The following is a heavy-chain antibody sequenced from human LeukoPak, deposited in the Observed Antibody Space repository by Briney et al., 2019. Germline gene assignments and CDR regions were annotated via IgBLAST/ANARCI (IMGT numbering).Heavy chain of an antibody. J-gene: IGHJ4*02. V-gene: IGHV4-4*07. CDR2: IYTSGGT. Sequence: SETLSLTCTVSGGSISSYYWSWIRQPAGKGLEWIGRIYTSGGTNYNPSLKSRVTMSVDTSKNQFSLKLSSVTAADTAVYYCARAYDYGGNSDYFDYWGQGTLVTVSS. D-gene: IGHD4-23*01. CDR3: ARAYDYGGNSDYFDY. CDR1: GGSISSYY.